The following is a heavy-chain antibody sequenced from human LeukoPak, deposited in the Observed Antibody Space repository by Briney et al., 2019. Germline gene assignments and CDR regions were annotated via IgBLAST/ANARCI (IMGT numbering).Heavy chain of an antibody. CDR2: INHSGST. Sequence: SETLSLTCAVYGGSFSGYYWSWIRQPPGKGLEWIGEINHSGSTNYNPSLKSRVTISVDTPKNQFSLKLSSVTAADTAVYYCARAPVDTAVDNYFDYWGQGTLVTVSS. CDR1: GGSFSGYY. J-gene: IGHJ4*02. V-gene: IGHV4-34*01. D-gene: IGHD5-18*01. CDR3: ARAPVDTAVDNYFDY.